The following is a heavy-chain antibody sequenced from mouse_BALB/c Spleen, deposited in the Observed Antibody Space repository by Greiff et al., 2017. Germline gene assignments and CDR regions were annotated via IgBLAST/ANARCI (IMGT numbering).Heavy chain of an antibody. D-gene: IGHD2-1*01. CDR1: GYAFSSYW. CDR2: IYPRDGDT. CDR3: TRGGNYGNTFDY. V-gene: IGHV1-80*01. Sequence: QVQLQQSGAELVRPGSSVKISCKASGYAFSSYWMNWVKQRPGQGLEWIGQIYPRDGDTNYNGKFKGKATLTADKSSSTAYMQLSSLTSEDSAVYFCTRGGNYGNTFDYWGQGTTLTVSS. J-gene: IGHJ2*01.